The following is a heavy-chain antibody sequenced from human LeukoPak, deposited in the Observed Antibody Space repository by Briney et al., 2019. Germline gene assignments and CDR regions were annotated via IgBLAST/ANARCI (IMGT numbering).Heavy chain of an antibody. D-gene: IGHD3-16*01. V-gene: IGHV3-7*03. CDR1: GFTFSSYW. Sequence: GGSLRLSCVASGFTFSSYWMTWVRQAPGKGLEWVANIKTDGSQIYYVDSVKGRFTISRDNAKNSLYLQMNSLRAEDTALYYCAKGGPLIRGAFDIWGQGTMVTVSS. J-gene: IGHJ3*02. CDR2: IKTDGSQI. CDR3: AKGGPLIRGAFDI.